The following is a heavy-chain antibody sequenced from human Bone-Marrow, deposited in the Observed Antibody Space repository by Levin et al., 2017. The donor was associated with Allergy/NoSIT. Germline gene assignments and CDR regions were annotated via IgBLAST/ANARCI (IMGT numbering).Heavy chain of an antibody. J-gene: IGHJ6*02. D-gene: IGHD3-10*01. CDR2: INPASGGT. CDR3: SRERYGSGRSMDV. V-gene: IGHV1-2*04. Sequence: ASVKVSCKASGYKFIEYHIHWMRQAPGQGLEWMGWINPASGGTRYSQNFQGWVTLTSDTSTSTAHLEARSDDAAVYYCSRERYGSGRSMDVWGQGTTVIVSS. CDR1: GYKFIEYH.